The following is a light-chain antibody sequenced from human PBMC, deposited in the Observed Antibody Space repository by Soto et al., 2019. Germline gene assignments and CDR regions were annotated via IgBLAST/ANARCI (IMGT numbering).Light chain of an antibody. CDR2: AAS. V-gene: IGKV1-9*01. CDR1: QDISIY. J-gene: IGKJ1*01. Sequence: QLTQSPSSLSASVGDRVPLTCGASQDISIYLAWYQQKPGKAPKLLIYAASALQRGVPSRFRGSGSGTDFTLTISSLQPDDFATYYCQHYNSYSEAFGQGTKVDIK. CDR3: QHYNSYSEA.